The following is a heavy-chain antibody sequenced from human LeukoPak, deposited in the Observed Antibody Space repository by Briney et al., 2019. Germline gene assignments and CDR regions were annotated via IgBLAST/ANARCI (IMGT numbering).Heavy chain of an antibody. CDR1: GFSFSIYV. Sequence: PGGSLRLSCAASGFSFSIYVMSWVRQAPGKGLEWVSTISGGTSGTHYADSVKGRFTISRDNAKNSLYLQMNSLRAEDTAVYYCARLFRGWPLEDVWGQGTTVTVSS. J-gene: IGHJ6*02. D-gene: IGHD6-19*01. V-gene: IGHV3-21*01. CDR3: ARLFRGWPLEDV. CDR2: ISGGTSGT.